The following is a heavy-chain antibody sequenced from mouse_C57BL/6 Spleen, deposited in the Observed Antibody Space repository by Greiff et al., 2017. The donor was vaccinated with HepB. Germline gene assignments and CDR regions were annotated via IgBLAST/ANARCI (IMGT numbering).Heavy chain of an antibody. CDR2: IDPSDSYT. D-gene: IGHD1-2*01. J-gene: IGHJ1*03. Sequence: QQSCKASGYTFTSYWMHWVKQRPGQGLEWIGEIDPSDSYTNYNQKFKGKSTLTVDKSSSTAYMQLSSLTSEDAAVYYCARRLFYWYFDVWGTGTTVTVSS. CDR1: GYTFTSYW. V-gene: IGHV1-69*01. CDR3: ARRLFYWYFDV.